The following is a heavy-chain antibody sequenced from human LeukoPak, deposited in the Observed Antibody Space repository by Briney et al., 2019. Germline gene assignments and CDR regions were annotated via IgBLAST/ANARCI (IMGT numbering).Heavy chain of an antibody. CDR2: IYDSGAT. D-gene: IGHD1-14*01. CDR3: ARGGDRRGFDF. V-gene: IGHV4-31*11. CDR1: GGSISDGGYY. Sequence: SQTLSLTCAVSGGSISDGGYYWSWIRQHPGKGLEWIGYIYDSGATYYSPALQSRVAISVDTSDNKFSLKLRSLTAADTAVYYCARGGDRRGFDFWGQGTLVTVSS. J-gene: IGHJ4*02.